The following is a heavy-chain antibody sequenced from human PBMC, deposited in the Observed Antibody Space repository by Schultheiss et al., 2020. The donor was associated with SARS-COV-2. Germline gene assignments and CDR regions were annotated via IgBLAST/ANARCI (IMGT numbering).Heavy chain of an antibody. CDR1: GFSFSSYE. V-gene: IGHV3-48*03. Sequence: GGSLRLSCAASGFSFSSYEMNWVRQAPGKGLEWVSYISSGGSSIYYADSVKGRFTISRDNAKNSLYLQMNSLRAEDTAVYYCARHSWYPIGAWFDPWGQGTLVTVSS. CDR3: ARHSWYPIGAWFDP. D-gene: IGHD6-13*01. CDR2: ISSGGSSI. J-gene: IGHJ5*02.